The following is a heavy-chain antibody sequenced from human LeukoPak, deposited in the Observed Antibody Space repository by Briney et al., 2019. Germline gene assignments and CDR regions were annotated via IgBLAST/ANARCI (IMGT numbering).Heavy chain of an antibody. CDR3: ARDVRGPHDF. J-gene: IGHJ4*02. D-gene: IGHD3-10*01. Sequence: PGGSLRLSCAASGFTLSNSWMHWVRQAPGKGLVGVSRIDPDGNTDYADSVKGRFTISRDNAKNTLYLQTNSLRAADTAVYRCARDVRGPHDFWGQGTLVTVSS. CDR2: IDPDGNT. V-gene: IGHV3-74*01. CDR1: GFTLSNSW.